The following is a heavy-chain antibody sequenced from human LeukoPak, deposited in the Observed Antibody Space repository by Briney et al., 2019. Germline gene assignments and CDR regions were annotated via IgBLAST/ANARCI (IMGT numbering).Heavy chain of an antibody. CDR3: ARHVWLQPFDY. J-gene: IGHJ4*02. CDR2: IYYSGST. CDR1: GGSMNSYY. V-gene: IGHV4-59*08. Sequence: PSETLSLTCSVSGGSMNSYYWSWIRQCPGKGLEWIGYIYYSGSTNYNPSLKSRVTISVDTSKNQFSLKLSSVTAADTAVYYCARHVWLQPFDYWGQGTLGTVSS. D-gene: IGHD3-9*01.